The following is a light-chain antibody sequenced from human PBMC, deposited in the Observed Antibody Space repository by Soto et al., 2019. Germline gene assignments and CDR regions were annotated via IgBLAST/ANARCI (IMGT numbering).Light chain of an antibody. CDR3: QQRSNWPPFFT. J-gene: IGKJ3*01. V-gene: IGKV3-11*01. CDR1: QSVGTS. CDR2: DAS. Sequence: EIVLTQSPATLSLSPGERVTLSCRASQSVGTSVAWYQQRPGQAPRLLIYDASNRAIGIPTRFSGSGSGTDFTLTISSLEPEDFAVYYCQQRSNWPPFFTFGPGTKVDI.